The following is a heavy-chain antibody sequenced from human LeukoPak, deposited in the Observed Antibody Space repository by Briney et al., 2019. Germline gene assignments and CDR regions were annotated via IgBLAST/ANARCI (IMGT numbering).Heavy chain of an antibody. CDR3: ARLQRGSSGWYPIYYYYYMDV. CDR1: GYTFTGYY. CDR2: ISPNSGGT. V-gene: IGHV1-2*02. J-gene: IGHJ6*03. Sequence: ASVKVSCKASGYTFTGYYMHWVRQAPGQGLEWMGWISPNSGGTNYQGRVTMTRDTSISTAYMELSRLRSDDTAVYYCARLQRGSSGWYPIYYYYYMDVWGKGTTVTISS. D-gene: IGHD6-19*01.